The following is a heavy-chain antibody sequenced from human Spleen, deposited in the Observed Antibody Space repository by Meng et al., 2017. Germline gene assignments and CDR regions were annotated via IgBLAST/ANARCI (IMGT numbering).Heavy chain of an antibody. CDR2: IYYSGRT. CDR1: GDSISRGDYY. V-gene: IGHV4-31*03. J-gene: IGHJ4*02. Sequence: QVKLEESAPGLVKPSQTLSLTCTVSGDSISRGDYYWNWIRQHPGKGLEWIGYIYYSGRTYYNPSLKSRVTISVDTSKSQFSLKLSSVTAADTAVYYCARDGAKEGYSSSRTDYWGQGTLVTVSS. D-gene: IGHD6-13*01. CDR3: ARDGAKEGYSSSRTDY.